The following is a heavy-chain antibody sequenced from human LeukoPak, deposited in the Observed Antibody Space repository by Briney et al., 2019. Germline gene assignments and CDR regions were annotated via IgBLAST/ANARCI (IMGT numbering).Heavy chain of an antibody. Sequence: PSQTLSLTCAVSGGSISSGGYSWSWIWQPPGKGLEWIGYIYHSGSTYYNPSLKSRVTISVDRSKNQFSLKLSSVTAADTAVYYCARTSIAARRANAFDIWGQGTMVTVSS. J-gene: IGHJ3*02. V-gene: IGHV4-30-2*01. D-gene: IGHD6-6*01. CDR3: ARTSIAARRANAFDI. CDR1: GGSISSGGYS. CDR2: IYHSGST.